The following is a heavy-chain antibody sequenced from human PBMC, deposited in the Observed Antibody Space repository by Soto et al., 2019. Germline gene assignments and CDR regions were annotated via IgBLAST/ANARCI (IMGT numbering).Heavy chain of an antibody. CDR1: GGSISSGDYY. J-gene: IGHJ6*02. CDR3: ARDFGARDYYDSSGYYYYYYGMDV. D-gene: IGHD3-22*01. V-gene: IGHV4-30-4*01. Sequence: KASETLSLTCTVSGGSISSGDYYWSWIRQPPGKGLEWIGYIYYSGSIYYNPSLKSRVTISVDTSKNQFSLKLSSVTAADTAVYYCARDFGARDYYDSSGYYYYYYGMDVWGQGTTVTVSS. CDR2: IYYSGSI.